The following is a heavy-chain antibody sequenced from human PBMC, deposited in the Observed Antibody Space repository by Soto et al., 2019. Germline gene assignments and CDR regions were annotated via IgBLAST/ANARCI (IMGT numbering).Heavy chain of an antibody. CDR2: INPNSGGT. D-gene: IGHD6-19*01. CDR3: ARSWIAVAGTGYYYYGMDV. Sequence: ASVKVSCKASGYTFTGYCMHWVRQAPGQGLEWMGWINPNSGGTNYAQKFQGRVTMTRDTSISTAYMELSRLRSDDTAVYYCARSWIAVAGTGYYYYGMDVWGQGTTVTVSS. V-gene: IGHV1-2*02. CDR1: GYTFTGYC. J-gene: IGHJ6*02.